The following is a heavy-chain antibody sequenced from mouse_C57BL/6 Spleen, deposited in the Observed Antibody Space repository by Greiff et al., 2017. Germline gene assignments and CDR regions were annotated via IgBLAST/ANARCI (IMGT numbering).Heavy chain of an antibody. CDR3: ARREDDYEYFDY. CDR2: IYWDDDK. V-gene: IGHV8-12*01. J-gene: IGHJ2*01. Sequence: QVTLKESGPGILQSSQTLSLTCSFSGFSLSTSGMGVSWIRQPSGKGLEWLAHIYWDDDKRYNPSLKSRLTISKDTSRNQVFLKITSMDTADTATYYCARREDDYEYFDYWGQGTTLTVSS. D-gene: IGHD2-4*01. CDR1: GFSLSTSGMG.